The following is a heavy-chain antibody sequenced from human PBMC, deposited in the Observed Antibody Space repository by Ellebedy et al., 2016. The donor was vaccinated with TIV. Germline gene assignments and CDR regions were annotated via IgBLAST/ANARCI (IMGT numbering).Heavy chain of an antibody. Sequence: ASVKVSXKASGYRFTSFYIVWVRQAHGQGLEWMGIINPSDGSTTYPQKFQGRVAMTRDTATSTVYMELSSLRFGDTAVYYCARGIVVPAVPKWGGFYFDSWGQGTLVTVSS. D-gene: IGHD2-2*01. J-gene: IGHJ4*02. CDR1: GYRFTSFY. CDR3: ARGIVVPAVPKWGGFYFDS. CDR2: INPSDGST. V-gene: IGHV1-46*01.